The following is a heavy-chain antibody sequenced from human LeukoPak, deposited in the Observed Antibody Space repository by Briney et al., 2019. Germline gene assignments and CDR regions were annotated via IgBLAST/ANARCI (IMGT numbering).Heavy chain of an antibody. D-gene: IGHD2-21*02. V-gene: IGHV1-18*01. CDR2: ISAYNDNT. CDR3: ARDRGTYCGGDCPSGDY. J-gene: IGHJ4*02. CDR1: GYTFTIYG. Sequence: GASVKVSCKASGYTFTIYGITWVRQAPGQGNEWMGWISAYNDNTNYAQKVQGRVTMTTDTYSSTAYMGLRSLRSDDTAVYYCARDRGTYCGGDCPSGDYWGQGTLVTVSS.